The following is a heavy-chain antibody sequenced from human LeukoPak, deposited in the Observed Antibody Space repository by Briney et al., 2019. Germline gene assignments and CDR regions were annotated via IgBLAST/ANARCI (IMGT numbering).Heavy chain of an antibody. Sequence: GGSLRLSCAASGFTFSSNYMSWVRQAPGKGLEWVSVTYSNGRTYYADSVKGRFTISRDISKNTLYLQMNSLRAEDTAVYYCARVLSGRGSLYDYYYYMDVWGKGTTVTISS. CDR3: ARVLSGRGSLYDYYYYMDV. V-gene: IGHV3-53*01. CDR2: TYSNGRT. D-gene: IGHD3-10*01. J-gene: IGHJ6*03. CDR1: GFTFSSNY.